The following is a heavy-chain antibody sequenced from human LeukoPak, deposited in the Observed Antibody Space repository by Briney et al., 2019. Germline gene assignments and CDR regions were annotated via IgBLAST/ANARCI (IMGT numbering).Heavy chain of an antibody. D-gene: IGHD2-2*01. J-gene: IGHJ4*02. CDR2: ISYSGST. CDR1: GYSITAGYY. V-gene: IGHV4-38-2*02. CDR3: ARRGAHCSSTSCYPYFDY. Sequence: PSETLSLTCTVSGYSITAGYYWGWVRQPPGKGLEWIGSISYSGSTDYNPSLRSRVIISADTSKNQFSLKLRSVNAADTAVYYCARRGAHCSSTSCYPYFDYWGQGTLVTVSS.